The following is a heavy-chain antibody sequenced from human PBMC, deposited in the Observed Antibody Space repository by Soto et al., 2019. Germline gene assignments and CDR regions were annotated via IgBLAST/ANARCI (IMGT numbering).Heavy chain of an antibody. D-gene: IGHD3-10*01. CDR1: GGSISSGGYS. Sequence: SETLSLTCAVSGGSISSGGYSWSWIRQPPGKGLEWIGYMYHSGSTYYNPSLKSRVTISVDTSKNQFSLKLSSVTAADTAVYYCARVQYYYGSGTYYNHYYGMDVWGQGTTVTVSS. CDR3: ARVQYYYGSGTYYNHYYGMDV. V-gene: IGHV4-30-2*01. CDR2: MYHSGST. J-gene: IGHJ6*02.